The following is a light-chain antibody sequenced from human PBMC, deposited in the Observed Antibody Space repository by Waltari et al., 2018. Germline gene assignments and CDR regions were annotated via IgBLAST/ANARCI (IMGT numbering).Light chain of an antibody. J-gene: IGLJ2*01. CDR2: YNN. V-gene: IGLV1-44*01. CDR1: SSNIGRNT. CDR3: SVWDDSLNGVV. Sequence: QSVLTQPPSASGTPGQRVTISCSGGSSNIGRNTVNWYQHVPGTAPKLLVYYNNQRPSGRPVRFSGSTSGTSASLAISGLQSADEATYYCSVWDDSLNGVVFGGGTKLAVL.